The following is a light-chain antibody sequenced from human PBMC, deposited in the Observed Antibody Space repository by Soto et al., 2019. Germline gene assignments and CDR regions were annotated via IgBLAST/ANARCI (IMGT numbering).Light chain of an antibody. Sequence: EIVLTQSPGTVSLSPGERATLSCRASQSVINSYLAWYQQKPGQAPRLLIYDASSRATGIPDRFSGSGSGTDFTLTISRLEPEDFAVYYCQQYGSSVLTFGGGTKVEIK. CDR3: QQYGSSVLT. V-gene: IGKV3-20*01. CDR2: DAS. CDR1: QSVINSY. J-gene: IGKJ4*01.